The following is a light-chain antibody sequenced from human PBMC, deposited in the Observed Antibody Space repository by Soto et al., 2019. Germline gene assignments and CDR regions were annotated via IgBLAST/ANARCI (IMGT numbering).Light chain of an antibody. CDR2: ATS. Sequence: DIQMTQSPSSLSASLGDRVTITCRASQNIDNYLNWYQQKPGKAPKLLIYATSTLQSGDPSRFSGSGSGTEFTLTISSLQAEDFATYFCQESYISPAVSFGGGTKVEIK. V-gene: IGKV1-39*01. J-gene: IGKJ4*01. CDR1: QNIDNY. CDR3: QESYISPAVS.